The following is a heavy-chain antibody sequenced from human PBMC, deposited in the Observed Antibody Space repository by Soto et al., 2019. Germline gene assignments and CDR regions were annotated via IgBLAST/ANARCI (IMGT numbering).Heavy chain of an antibody. Sequence: SVKVSFKASGGTFSSYAISWVRQAPGQGLEWMGGIIPIFGTANYAQKFQGRVTITADESTSTAYMELSSLRSEDTAVYYCAREGTDSSSGDYFDYWGQGTLVTV. CDR2: IIPIFGTA. CDR3: AREGTDSSSGDYFDY. CDR1: GGTFSSYA. D-gene: IGHD6-13*01. V-gene: IGHV1-69*13. J-gene: IGHJ4*02.